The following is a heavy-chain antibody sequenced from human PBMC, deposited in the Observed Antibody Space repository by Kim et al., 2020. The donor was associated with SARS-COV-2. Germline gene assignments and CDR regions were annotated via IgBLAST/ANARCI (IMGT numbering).Heavy chain of an antibody. D-gene: IGHD3-9*01. V-gene: IGHV5-10-1*01. Sequence: GESLKISCKGSGYSFTSYWISWVSQMPGKGLEWMGRIDPSDSYTNYSPSFQGHVTISADKSISTAYLQWSSLKASDTAMYYCARSNRDILTGYYTRNPTFDYWGQGTLVTVSS. CDR3: ARSNRDILTGYYTRNPTFDY. J-gene: IGHJ4*02. CDR1: GYSFTSYW. CDR2: IDPSDSYT.